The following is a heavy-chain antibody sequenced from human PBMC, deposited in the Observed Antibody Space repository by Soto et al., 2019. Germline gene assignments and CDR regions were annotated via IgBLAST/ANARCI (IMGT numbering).Heavy chain of an antibody. Sequence: HPGGSLRLSCAASGFTFSSYAMSWVRQAPGKGLEWVSAISGSGGSTYYADSVKGRFTISRDNSKNTLYLQMNSLRAEDTAVYYCVWVGRYSSRSYFDYWGQGTLVTVSS. D-gene: IGHD6-13*01. CDR2: ISGSGGST. CDR1: GFTFSSYA. J-gene: IGHJ4*02. CDR3: VWVGRYSSRSYFDY. V-gene: IGHV3-23*01.